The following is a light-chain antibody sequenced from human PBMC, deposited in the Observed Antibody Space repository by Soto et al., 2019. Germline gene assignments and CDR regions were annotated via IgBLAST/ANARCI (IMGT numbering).Light chain of an antibody. CDR2: DAS. J-gene: IGKJ5*01. CDR3: QQYQTYST. Sequence: DIQMTQSPSTLSASVGDRVTINCRASQSIRSLLAWYQQKPGKAPKVLIYDASSLGSGVPSRFSGSGSGTEFTLTISSLQPDDFATYFCQQYQTYSTFGQGTRLEIK. V-gene: IGKV1-5*01. CDR1: QSIRSL.